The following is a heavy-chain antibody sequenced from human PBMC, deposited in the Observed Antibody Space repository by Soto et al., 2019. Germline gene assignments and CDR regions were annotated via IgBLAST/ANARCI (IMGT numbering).Heavy chain of an antibody. CDR3: VRGGIAGHWFDP. CDR1: RAFINSGGFY. D-gene: IGHD2-15*01. J-gene: IGHJ5*02. V-gene: IGHV4-31*03. CDR2: IFHSGST. Sequence: QVQLQESGPGLVKPSQTLSLTCSVSRAFINSGGFYYSWIRQPPGKGLECLGYIFHSGSTLYNPSIRGRLTLSADTSRNQLSLHLTSVTAADTAVYYCVRGGIAGHWFDPWCQGILVTVSS.